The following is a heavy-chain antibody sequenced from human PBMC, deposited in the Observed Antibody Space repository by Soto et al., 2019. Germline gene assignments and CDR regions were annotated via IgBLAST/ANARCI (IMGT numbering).Heavy chain of an antibody. D-gene: IGHD1-26*01. V-gene: IGHV3-9*01. Sequence: GGALRLSCAASGFTFEQYAMLWVRQAPGKGLEWVSGISWNSGSIGYADSVKGRLTISRDNAKNSLYLQMNSLRAEDTALYYCAKDIIGSYFYYTSGMDVRGQGDTVPVS. CDR1: GFTFEQYA. J-gene: IGHJ6*02. CDR3: AKDIIGSYFYYTSGMDV. CDR2: ISWNSGSI.